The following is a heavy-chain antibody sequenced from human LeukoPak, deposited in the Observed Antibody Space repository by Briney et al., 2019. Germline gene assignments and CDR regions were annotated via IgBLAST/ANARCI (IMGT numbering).Heavy chain of an antibody. CDR3: ARDADYYGSGSYSDY. D-gene: IGHD3-10*01. V-gene: IGHV3-48*04. CDR1: GFTFSSYS. J-gene: IGHJ4*02. CDR2: ISSSSSTI. Sequence: GGSLRLSCAASGFTFSSYSMNWVRQAPGKGLEWVSYISSSSSTIYYADSVKGRFTISRDNAKNSLYLQMSSLRAEDTAVYYCARDADYYGSGSYSDYWGQGTLVTVSS.